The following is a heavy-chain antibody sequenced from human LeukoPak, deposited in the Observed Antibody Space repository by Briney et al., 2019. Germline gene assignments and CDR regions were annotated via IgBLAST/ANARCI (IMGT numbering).Heavy chain of an antibody. J-gene: IGHJ4*02. CDR1: GGSISSYY. CDR2: IDTSGST. CDR3: ARESSWYGLADY. V-gene: IGHV4-4*07. Sequence: SESLSLTCTVSGGSISSYYGSSIRHPAGKGLEWIGSIDTSGSTNYTPSLKSRVTMSVDTSKNQFSLKLSSVTAADTAVYYCARESSWYGLADYWGQGTLVTVSS. D-gene: IGHD6-13*01.